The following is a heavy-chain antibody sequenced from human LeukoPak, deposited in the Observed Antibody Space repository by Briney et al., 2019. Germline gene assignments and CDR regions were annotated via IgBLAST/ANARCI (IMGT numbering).Heavy chain of an antibody. CDR2: ISYDGSNK. V-gene: IGHV3-30-3*01. CDR1: GFTFSSYA. J-gene: IGHJ4*02. Sequence: GGSLRLSCAASGFTFSSYAMHWVRQAPGKGLDRVAVISYDGSNKYYADSVKGRFTISRDNSKNTLYLQMNSLRAEDTAVYYCAREAHTWDSEYYFDYWGQGTLVTVSS. CDR3: AREAHTWDSEYYFDY. D-gene: IGHD1-26*01.